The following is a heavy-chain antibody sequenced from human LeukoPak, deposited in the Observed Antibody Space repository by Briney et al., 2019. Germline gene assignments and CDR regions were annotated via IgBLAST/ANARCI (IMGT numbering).Heavy chain of an antibody. CDR2: IKQDGSEK. CDR3: ARDRYDFWSGPHNWFDP. V-gene: IGHV3-7*01. Sequence: GWSLRLSCAASGFTFSSYWMSWVRQAPGKGLEWVANIKQDGSEKYYVDSVKGRFTISRDNAKNSLYLQMNSLRAEDTAVYYCARDRYDFWSGPHNWFDPWGQGTLVTVSS. J-gene: IGHJ5*02. D-gene: IGHD3-3*01. CDR1: GFTFSSYW.